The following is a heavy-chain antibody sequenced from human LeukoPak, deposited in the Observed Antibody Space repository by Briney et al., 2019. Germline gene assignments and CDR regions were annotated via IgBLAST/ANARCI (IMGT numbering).Heavy chain of an antibody. D-gene: IGHD3-22*01. CDR1: GFSFSSYA. V-gene: IGHV3-30*04. Sequence: GGSLRLSCAASGFSFSSYAMHWVRQAPDKGLEWVAIISYHGSNEYYADSVKGRFTISRDNSKNTLYLQMNNLRVEDTAMYYCARVHDSTGYYHYFDSWGQGTLVTVSS. CDR2: ISYHGSNE. CDR3: ARVHDSTGYYHYFDS. J-gene: IGHJ4*02.